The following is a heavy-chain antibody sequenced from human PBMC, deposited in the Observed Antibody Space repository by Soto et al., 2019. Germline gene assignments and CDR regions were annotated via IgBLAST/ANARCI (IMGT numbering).Heavy chain of an antibody. CDR2: IDGSGATK. D-gene: IGHD3-10*01. J-gene: IGHJ4*02. CDR1: GFTFYDFE. V-gene: IGHV3-48*03. Sequence: EVQLLESGGGLVQPGGSLRLSCGVSGFTFYDFEMNWVRQAPGKGPEWLAYIDGSGATKKYADSVRGRFTISRDNPNNSLFLQMSSLSAADTAIYYCARGFGRFNYWGQGTLVSVSS. CDR3: ARGFGRFNY.